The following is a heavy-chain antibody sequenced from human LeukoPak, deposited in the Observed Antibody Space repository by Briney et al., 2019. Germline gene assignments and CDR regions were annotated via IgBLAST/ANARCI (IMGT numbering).Heavy chain of an antibody. CDR2: IYHSGSP. CDR1: GGSISNGVYS. D-gene: IGHD2-15*01. V-gene: IGHV4-30-2*01. Sequence: PSETLSLTCAVSGGSISNGVYSWSWIRQPPGKGLEWIGYIYHSGSPYYNPSLQIRVTITVDGSKNQFSLKLSSVTAADTAVYYCARDGSFSAFEIWGQGTMVTVSS. J-gene: IGHJ3*02. CDR3: ARDGSFSAFEI.